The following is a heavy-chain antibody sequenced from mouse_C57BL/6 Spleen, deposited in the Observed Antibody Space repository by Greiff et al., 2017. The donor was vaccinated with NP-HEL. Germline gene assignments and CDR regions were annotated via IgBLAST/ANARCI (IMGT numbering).Heavy chain of an antibody. CDR1: GYTFTSYW. CDR3: ARHGSSYDYAMDY. J-gene: IGHJ4*01. CDR2: INPSNGGT. Sequence: QVQLQQPGTELVKPGASVKLSCKASGYTFTSYWMHWVKQRPGQGLEWIGNINPSNGGTNYNEKFKSKATLTVDKSSSTAYMKLSSLTSEDSAVYYCARHGSSYDYAMDYWGQGTSVTVSS. D-gene: IGHD1-1*01. V-gene: IGHV1-53*01.